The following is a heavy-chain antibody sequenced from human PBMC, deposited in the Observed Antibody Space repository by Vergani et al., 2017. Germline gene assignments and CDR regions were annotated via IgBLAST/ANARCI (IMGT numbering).Heavy chain of an antibody. J-gene: IGHJ4*02. V-gene: IGHV3-30*18. Sequence: QVQLVESGGGVVQPGRSLRLSCAASGFTFSSYGMHWVRQAPGKGLEWVAVISYDGSNKYYADSVKGRFTISRDNSKNTLYLQMNSLRAEDTAVYYCAKRPTKLPSPFDYWGQGTLVTVSS. CDR1: GFTFSSYG. D-gene: IGHD1-7*01. CDR2: ISYDGSNK. CDR3: AKRPTKLPSPFDY.